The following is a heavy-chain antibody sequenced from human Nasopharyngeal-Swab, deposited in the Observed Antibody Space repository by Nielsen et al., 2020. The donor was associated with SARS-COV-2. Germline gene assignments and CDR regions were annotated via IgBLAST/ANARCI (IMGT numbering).Heavy chain of an antibody. D-gene: IGHD5-24*01. CDR1: GFTFSGSA. V-gene: IGHV1-58*02. J-gene: IGHJ4*02. CDR3: ATLSAPRDGNNRAPMG. CDR2: IVLGIDKT. Sequence: SVQVSCKASGFTFSGSAMQWVRQARGQRLEWIGWIVLGIDKTDYAQKFQDRVTITRDMPASTVYMQLSSLRSEDTALYYCATLSAPRDGNNRAPMGWGQGTLVTVSS.